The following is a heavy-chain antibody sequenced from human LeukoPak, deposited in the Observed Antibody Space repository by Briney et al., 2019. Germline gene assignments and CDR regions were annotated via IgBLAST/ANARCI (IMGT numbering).Heavy chain of an antibody. Sequence: GGSLRLSCTVSGFTVSSNSMSWVRQAPGKGLEWVSFIYSAGNTHYSDSVKGRFTISIDNSKNTLYLQMNSLRAEDTAVYYCARSTAVPHFQDWGQGTLVTVSS. CDR2: IYSAGNT. J-gene: IGHJ1*01. CDR1: GFTVSSNS. V-gene: IGHV3-53*01. CDR3: ARSTAVPHFQD. D-gene: IGHD2-2*02.